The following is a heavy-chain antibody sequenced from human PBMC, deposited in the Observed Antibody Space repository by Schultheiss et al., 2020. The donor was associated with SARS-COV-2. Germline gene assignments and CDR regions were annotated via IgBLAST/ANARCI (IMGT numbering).Heavy chain of an antibody. V-gene: IGHV4-61*10. CDR3: ARDVVGDYGDHFDY. CDR2: IYYSGST. Sequence: SETLSLTCTVSGGSISSGGYYWSWIRQPAGKGLEWIGYIYYSGSTNYNPSLKSRVTISVDTSKNQFSLKLSSVTAADTAVYYCARDVVGDYGDHFDYWGQGTLVTVSS. D-gene: IGHD4-17*01. J-gene: IGHJ4*02. CDR1: GGSISSGGYY.